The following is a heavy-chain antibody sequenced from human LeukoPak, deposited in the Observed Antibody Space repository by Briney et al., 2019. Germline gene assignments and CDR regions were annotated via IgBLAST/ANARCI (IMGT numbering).Heavy chain of an antibody. CDR2: IYDSGST. CDR3: ARMVGGAPDY. CDR1: GGSIRSSYYY. D-gene: IGHD1-26*01. Sequence: SETLSLTCTVSGGSIRSSYYYWGWIRQPPGKGLEWIGSIYDSGSTYYNPSLKSRVTISVDTSKNQFSLKLNSVTAADTAVYYCARMVGGAPDYWGQGTLVTVSS. V-gene: IGHV4-39*01. J-gene: IGHJ4*02.